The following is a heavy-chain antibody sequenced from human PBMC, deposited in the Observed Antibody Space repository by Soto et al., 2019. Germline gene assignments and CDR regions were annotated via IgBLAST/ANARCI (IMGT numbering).Heavy chain of an antibody. Sequence: PGGSLRLSCTASGFTFGDYAMSWFRQAPGKGLEWVGFIRSKAYGGTTEYAASVKGRFTISRDDSKSIAYLQMNSLKTEDTAVYYCTRDGGSSSWAYYYYMEVWGKGTTVTVSS. CDR3: TRDGGSSSWAYYYYMEV. CDR1: GFTFGDYA. CDR2: IRSKAYGGTT. D-gene: IGHD6-13*01. V-gene: IGHV3-49*03. J-gene: IGHJ6*03.